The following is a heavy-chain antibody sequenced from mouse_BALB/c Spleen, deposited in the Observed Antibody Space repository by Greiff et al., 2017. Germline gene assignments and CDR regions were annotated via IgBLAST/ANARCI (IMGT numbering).Heavy chain of an antibody. CDR1: GYTFTSYW. V-gene: IGHV1S50*01. J-gene: IGHJ4*01. D-gene: IGHD1-1*01. CDR3: ARSEYYGSSYAMDY. Sequence: VQLQQSGAELARPGASVKLSCKASGYTFTSYWMQWVKQRPGQGLEWIGWIYPGNVNTKYNEKFKGKATLTADKSSSTAYMQLSSLTSEDSAVYFCARSEYYGSSYAMDYWGQGTSVTVSS. CDR2: IYPGNVNT.